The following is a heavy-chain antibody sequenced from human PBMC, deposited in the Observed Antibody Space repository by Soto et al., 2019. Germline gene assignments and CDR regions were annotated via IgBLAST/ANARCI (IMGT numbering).Heavy chain of an antibody. CDR2: ISSSSSTI. D-gene: IGHD4-17*01. CDR1: GFTFSSYS. Sequence: PGGSLSLSCAASGFTFSSYSMDWVRQAPGKGLEWVSYISSSSSTIYYADSVKGRFTISRDNAKNSLYLQMNSLRAEVTAVYYCARDLNYGLFDYWGQGTLVTVCS. J-gene: IGHJ4*02. CDR3: ARDLNYGLFDY. V-gene: IGHV3-48*01.